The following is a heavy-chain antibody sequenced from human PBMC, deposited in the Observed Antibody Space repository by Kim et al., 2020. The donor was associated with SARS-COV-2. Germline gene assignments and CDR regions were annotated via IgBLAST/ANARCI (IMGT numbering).Heavy chain of an antibody. D-gene: IGHD5-12*01. CDR3: ARDPMDGYSGYETDY. J-gene: IGHJ4*02. CDR2: IYTSGST. CDR1: GGSISSYY. Sequence: SETLSLTCTVSGGSISSYYWSWIRQPAGKGLEWIGRIYTSGSTNYNPSLKSRVTMSVDTSKNQFSLKLSSVTAADTAVYYCARDPMDGYSGYETDYWGQGTLVTVSS. V-gene: IGHV4-4*07.